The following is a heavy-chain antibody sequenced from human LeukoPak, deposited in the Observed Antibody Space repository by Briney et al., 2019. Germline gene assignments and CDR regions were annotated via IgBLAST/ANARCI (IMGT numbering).Heavy chain of an antibody. D-gene: IGHD3-3*01. CDR3: ARDVIRITIFGVDQRPPSYYMDV. CDR2: INPNSGGT. J-gene: IGHJ6*03. Sequence: ASVKVSCKASGCTFTGYYMHWVRQAPGQGLEWMGWINPNSGGTNYAQKFQGRVTMTRDTSISTAYMELSRLRSDDTAVYYCARDVIRITIFGVDQRPPSYYMDVWGKGTTVIVSS. CDR1: GCTFTGYY. V-gene: IGHV1-2*02.